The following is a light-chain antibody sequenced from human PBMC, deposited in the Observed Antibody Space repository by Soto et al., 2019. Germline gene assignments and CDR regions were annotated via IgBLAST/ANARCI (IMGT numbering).Light chain of an antibody. CDR1: SSDVGGYNF. CDR2: DVS. CDR3: NSYTSSSTLV. J-gene: IGLJ2*01. Sequence: QSVLTQPASVSGAPGQSITISCTGTSSDVGGYNFVSWYQQHPGKAPKLMIYDVSNRPSGVSNRFAGSKSGNTASLTISGLQAEDEADHYCNSYTSSSTLVFGGGTKLTVL. V-gene: IGLV2-14*01.